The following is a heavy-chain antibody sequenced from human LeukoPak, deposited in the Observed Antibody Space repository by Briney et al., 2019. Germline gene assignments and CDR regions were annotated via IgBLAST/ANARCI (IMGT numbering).Heavy chain of an antibody. Sequence: GESLKISCTGSGYSFTSNWIGWVRQMSGKGLEWMGIIYPGDSDTRYSPSFQGQVTISVDKSINTAYLQWSSRKASDTARYSCAPPKHYGGRFDSWGQGTLVTVSS. CDR2: IYPGDSDT. CDR1: GYSFTSNW. V-gene: IGHV5-51*01. J-gene: IGHJ4*02. CDR3: APPKHYGGRFDS. D-gene: IGHD4-23*01.